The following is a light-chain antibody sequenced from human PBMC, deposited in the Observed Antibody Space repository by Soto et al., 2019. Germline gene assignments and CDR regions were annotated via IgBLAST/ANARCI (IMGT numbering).Light chain of an antibody. CDR1: QSISSY. V-gene: IGKV1-39*01. J-gene: IGKJ1*01. CDR3: QQYNSYS. CDR2: AAS. Sequence: DIQMTQSPSSLSASVGDRVTITCRASQSISSYLNWYQQKPGKAPKLLIYAASSLQSGVPSGFSGSGPGTDFTLTISSLQPEDFATYYCQQYNSYSFGQGTKVDIK.